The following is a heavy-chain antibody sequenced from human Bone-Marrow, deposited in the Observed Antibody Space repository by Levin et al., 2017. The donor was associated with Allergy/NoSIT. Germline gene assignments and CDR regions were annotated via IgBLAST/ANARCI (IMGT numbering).Heavy chain of an antibody. D-gene: IGHD2-15*01. Sequence: PGGSLRLSCKASGYTFTNYYMHWVRQAPGQGFEWMGIINPSGDSTSYAQKFQGRVTMTRDTSTSTVYMELSSLRSEDTAVYYCARVSSEGWYFDYWGQGTLVIVSS. CDR3: ARVSSEGWYFDY. CDR2: INPSGDST. J-gene: IGHJ4*02. CDR1: GYTFTNYY. V-gene: IGHV1-46*01.